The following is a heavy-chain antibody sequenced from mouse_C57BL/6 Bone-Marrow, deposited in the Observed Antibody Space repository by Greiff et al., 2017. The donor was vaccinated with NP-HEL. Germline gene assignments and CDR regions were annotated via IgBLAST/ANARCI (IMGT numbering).Heavy chain of an antibody. J-gene: IGHJ2*01. Sequence: EVQLQQSGPELVKPGASVKISCKASGYTFTDYYMNWVKQSHGKSLEWIGDINPNNGGTSYNQKFKGKATLTVDKSSSTAYMELRSLTSEDSAVYYCAREGAGSVYWGQGTTLTVSS. CDR1: GYTFTDYY. CDR3: AREGAGSVY. V-gene: IGHV1-26*01. CDR2: INPNNGGT. D-gene: IGHD3-3*01.